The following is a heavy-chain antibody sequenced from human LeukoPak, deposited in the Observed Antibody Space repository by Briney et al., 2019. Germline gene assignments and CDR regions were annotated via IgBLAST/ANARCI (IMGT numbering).Heavy chain of an antibody. J-gene: IGHJ4*02. CDR3: AKEGGYCSSTSCYYFDY. CDR1: GFTFSSYA. V-gene: IGHV3-23*01. CDR2: ISGSGGST. Sequence: PGGSLRLSCAASGFTFSSYAMSWVRQAPGKGLEWVSAISGSGGSTYYADSVKGRFTISRDNSKNTLYLQMNSLRAEDTAVYYCAKEGGYCSSTSCYYFDYWGQGTLVTVSS. D-gene: IGHD2-2*01.